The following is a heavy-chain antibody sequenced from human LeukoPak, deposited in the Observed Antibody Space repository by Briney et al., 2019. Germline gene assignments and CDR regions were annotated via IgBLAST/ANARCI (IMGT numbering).Heavy chain of an antibody. CDR1: GYTFTGYY. D-gene: IGHD5-24*01. J-gene: IGHJ6*03. V-gene: IGHV1-2*06. Sequence: ASVKVSCXASGYTFTGYYMHWVRQAPGQGLEWMGRINPNSGGTNYAQKFQGRVTMTRDTSISTAYMELSRLRSDDTAVYYCARVERLHYYYYYMDVWGKGTTVTVSS. CDR3: ARVERLHYYYYYMDV. CDR2: INPNSGGT.